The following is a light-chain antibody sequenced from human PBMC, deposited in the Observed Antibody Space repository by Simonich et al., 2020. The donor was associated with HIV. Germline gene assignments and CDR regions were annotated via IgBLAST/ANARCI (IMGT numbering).Light chain of an antibody. V-gene: IGLV3-10*01. Sequence: SYALTQPPSVSVSPGQTARITCSGDALPKKYSYWYQQKSGQAPLLVIFYDSKRPSGIPERFSGSSSGKMATLTISGAQLEDEADYYCYSTDTSGNHRVFGGGTKLTVL. CDR2: YDS. CDR1: ALPKKY. J-gene: IGLJ2*01. CDR3: YSTDTSGNHRV.